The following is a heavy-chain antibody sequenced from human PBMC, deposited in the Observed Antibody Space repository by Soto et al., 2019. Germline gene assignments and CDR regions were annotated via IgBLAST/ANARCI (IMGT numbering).Heavy chain of an antibody. CDR2: IIPIFETA. CDR1: GGTFNTFA. J-gene: IGHJ4*02. D-gene: IGHD6-13*01. V-gene: IGHV1-69*01. CDR3: ATSTSSSWQNDY. Sequence: QVQLEQSGAEVKKPGSSVKVSCKASGGTFNTFAISWVRQAPGQGLEWIGGIIPIFETANYAQRLQDRLTITADESTRTAYMELSRLTSDDTAIYFCATSTSSSWQNDYWGLGTLVAVSS.